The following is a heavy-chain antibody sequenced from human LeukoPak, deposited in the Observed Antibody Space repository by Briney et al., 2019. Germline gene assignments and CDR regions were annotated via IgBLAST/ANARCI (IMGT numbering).Heavy chain of an antibody. V-gene: IGHV1-2*02. D-gene: IGHD3-10*01. CDR3: ARDYYGSGTYYKDY. CDR2: IHPNSGGT. J-gene: IGHJ4*02. Sequence: ASVKVSCKASGYTFTAYYLHWVPQAPGQGLEWMGWIHPNSGGTNYAQNFQGRVSMTTDTSISTVYMELSRLRSDDTAVYYCARDYYGSGTYYKDYWGQGTLVTVSS. CDR1: GYTFTAYY.